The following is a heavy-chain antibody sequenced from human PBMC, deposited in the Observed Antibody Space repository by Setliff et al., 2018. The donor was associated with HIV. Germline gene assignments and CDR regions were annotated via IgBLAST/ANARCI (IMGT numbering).Heavy chain of an antibody. V-gene: IGHV1-69*10. CDR1: GGTFSSYA. CDR2: IIPILGIA. CDR3: ARAVLLWFGEYKTYYCDY. D-gene: IGHD3-10*01. Sequence: SVKVSCKASGGTFSSYAISWVRQAPGQGLEWMGGIIPILGIANYAQKFQGRVTITADESTSTAYMELSSLRSEDTAVYYCARAVLLWFGEYKTYYCDYWGQGTLVTVS. J-gene: IGHJ4*02.